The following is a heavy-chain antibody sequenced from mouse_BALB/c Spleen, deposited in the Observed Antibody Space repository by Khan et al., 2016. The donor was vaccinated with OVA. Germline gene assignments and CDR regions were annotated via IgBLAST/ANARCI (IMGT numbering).Heavy chain of an antibody. Sequence: QIQLVQSGPELKKPGETVKISCKASGYSFTNYGMNWVKQSPGKALKWMGWINTYTGEPTYADEFKGRFAFSLENSANTAYLQINILKNEDTAADFYARTPYFSFTFDYWGQGTSVTVAS. V-gene: IGHV9-3-1*01. D-gene: IGHD2-10*01. CDR1: GYSFTNYG. J-gene: IGHJ4*01. CDR2: INTYTGEP. CDR3: ARTPYFSFTFDY.